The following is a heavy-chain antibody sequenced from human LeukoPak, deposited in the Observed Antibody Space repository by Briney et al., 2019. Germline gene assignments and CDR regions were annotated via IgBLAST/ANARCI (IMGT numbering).Heavy chain of an antibody. V-gene: IGHV1-24*01. CDR1: GYTLTELS. CDR3: ATVRITMVRGVIKGNWFDP. J-gene: IGHJ5*02. Sequence: ASVKVSCKVSGYTLTELSMHWVRQAPGKGLEWMGGFDPEDGETIYAQKFQGRVTMTEDTSTDTAYMELSSLRSEDTAVYYCATVRITMVRGVIKGNWFDPWGQGTLVTVSS. D-gene: IGHD3-10*01. CDR2: FDPEDGET.